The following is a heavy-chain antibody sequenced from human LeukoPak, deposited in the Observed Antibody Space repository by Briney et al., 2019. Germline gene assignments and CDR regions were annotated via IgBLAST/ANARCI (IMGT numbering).Heavy chain of an antibody. CDR1: GFTFSSYA. Sequence: PGGSLRLSCSASGFTFSSYAMHWVRQAPGKGLEYVSAISSNGGSTYYADSVKGRFTISRDNSKNTLYLQMSSLRAEDTAVYYCAKDRQGPHIVVVTEGYFHFWGQGTPGPVSS. CDR2: ISSNGGST. CDR3: AKDRQGPHIVVVTEGYFHF. V-gene: IGHV3-64D*09. D-gene: IGHD2-21*02. J-gene: IGHJ4*01.